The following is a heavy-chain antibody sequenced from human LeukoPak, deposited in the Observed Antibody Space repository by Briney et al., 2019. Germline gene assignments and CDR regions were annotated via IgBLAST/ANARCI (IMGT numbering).Heavy chain of an antibody. CDR3: ARSVPFLQITSNANYYDSSGYHPDY. CDR2: IKQDGRKK. CDR1: GFTFSSYW. Sequence: GGTLRLSCAASGFTFSSYWMSWVRQAPGKGLEWVANIKQDGRKKYYVDSVKGRFTISRDNAKNSLYLQMNSLRAEDTAVYYCARSVPFLQITSNANYYDSSGYHPDYWGQGTLVTV. J-gene: IGHJ4*02. D-gene: IGHD3-22*01. V-gene: IGHV3-7*05.